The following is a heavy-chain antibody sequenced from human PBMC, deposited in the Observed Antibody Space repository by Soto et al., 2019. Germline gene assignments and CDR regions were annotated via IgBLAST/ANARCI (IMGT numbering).Heavy chain of an antibody. CDR3: ARGCGGDCYSTVYYYYGMDV. D-gene: IGHD2-21*02. CDR2: IIPIFGTA. J-gene: IGHJ6*02. CDR1: GGTFSSYA. V-gene: IGHV1-69*13. Sequence: SVKVSCKASGGTFSSYAISWVRQAPGQGLEWMGWIIPIFGTANYAQKFQGRVTITADESTSTAYMELSSLRSEDTAVYYCARGCGGDCYSTVYYYYGMDVWGQGTTVTVSS.